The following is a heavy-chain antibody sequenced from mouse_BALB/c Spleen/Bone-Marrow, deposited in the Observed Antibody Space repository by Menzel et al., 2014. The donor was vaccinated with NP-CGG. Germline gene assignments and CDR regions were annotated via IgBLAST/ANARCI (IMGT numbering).Heavy chain of an antibody. Sequence: DVQLQESGAELVKPGASVKLSCTASGFNIKDTYMHWVKQRPEQGLEWIGRVDPANGNTKYDPKFQGKATITADTSSNTAYLQLSSLTSEDTAVYYCARYRLGNYFDYWGQGTTLTVSS. CDR3: ARYRLGNYFDY. J-gene: IGHJ2*01. CDR2: VDPANGNT. CDR1: GFNIKDTY. V-gene: IGHV14-3*02. D-gene: IGHD2-14*01.